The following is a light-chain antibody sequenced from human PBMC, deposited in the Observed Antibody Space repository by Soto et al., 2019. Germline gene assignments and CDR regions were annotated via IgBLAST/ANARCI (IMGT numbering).Light chain of an antibody. Sequence: DLQMTQSPSSLSASVGDRVTITCRASQSISSYLNWYQQKPGKAPKLLIYAESSLQSGVPSRLSGSGSGTDFTLTISSLQPEDFAAYYCQKSYSTPPTFGQGTKVDIK. CDR2: AES. CDR3: QKSYSTPPT. CDR1: QSISSY. V-gene: IGKV1-39*01. J-gene: IGKJ1*01.